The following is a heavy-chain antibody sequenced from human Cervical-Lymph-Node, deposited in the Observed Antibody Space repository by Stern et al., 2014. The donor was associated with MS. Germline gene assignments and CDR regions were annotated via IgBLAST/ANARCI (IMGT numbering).Heavy chain of an antibody. CDR1: GFTFDDCA. Sequence: EVQLVESGGGSVQPGRSLRLSCAASGFTFDDCAMHWVRQAPGKGLEWVSGISWNSNNIVYADSVRGRFTISRDNDKNSLYLQMNGLRPEDTALYYCAKDISERHYYFDSWGEGTLVTVSS. D-gene: IGHD3-16*02. V-gene: IGHV3-9*01. J-gene: IGHJ4*02. CDR2: ISWNSNNI. CDR3: AKDISERHYYFDS.